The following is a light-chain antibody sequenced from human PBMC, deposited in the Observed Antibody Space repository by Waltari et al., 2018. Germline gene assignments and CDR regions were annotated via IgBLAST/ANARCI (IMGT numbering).Light chain of an antibody. CDR1: QSLVYSDGNTY. Sequence: DVVMTQSPLSLPVTLGQPASISCKSSQSLVYSDGNTYLMWFQQRPGQSPRRLMYKVSTRDSGVTDRFSGSGSGTDFTLKISRVEAEDVGVYYCMQGTHWPYTFGQGTKLDIK. CDR2: KVS. J-gene: IGKJ2*01. V-gene: IGKV2-30*01. CDR3: MQGTHWPYT.